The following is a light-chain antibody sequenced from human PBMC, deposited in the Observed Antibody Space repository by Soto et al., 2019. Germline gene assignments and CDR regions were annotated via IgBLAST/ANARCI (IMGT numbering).Light chain of an antibody. CDR2: GAS. Sequence: EIVMTQSPATMSVSPGEKATLSCRASQSVGSKLAWYWQKPGQSPRLLIYGASTRATGVPARFSGGGSGTEFTLNISSLQSEVFAIYYCQQYNNWPRTFGQGTKVDI. CDR3: QQYNNWPRT. CDR1: QSVGSK. V-gene: IGKV3-15*01. J-gene: IGKJ1*01.